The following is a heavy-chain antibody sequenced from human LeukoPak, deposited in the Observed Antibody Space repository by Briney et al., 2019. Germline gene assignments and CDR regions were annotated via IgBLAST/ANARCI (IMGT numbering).Heavy chain of an antibody. V-gene: IGHV3-7*01. CDR3: ARGLLRGSSSSKAYYFDY. CDR2: IKQDGSEK. J-gene: IGHJ4*02. Sequence: GGSLRLSCAASGFTFSSYWMSWVRQAPEKGLEWVANIKQDGSEKYYVDSVKGRFTISRDNAKNSLYLQMNSLRAEDTAVYYCARGLLRGSSSSKAYYFDYWGQGTLVTVSS. CDR1: GFTFSSYW. D-gene: IGHD6-6*01.